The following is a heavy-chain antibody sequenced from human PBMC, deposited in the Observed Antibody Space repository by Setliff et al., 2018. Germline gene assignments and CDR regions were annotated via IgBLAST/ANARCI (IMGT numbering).Heavy chain of an antibody. CDR3: ARGGVDTAMVYYFDY. CDR2: IYHSGST. J-gene: IGHJ4*02. V-gene: IGHV4-38-2*01. D-gene: IGHD5-18*01. CDR1: GYSISSGYY. Sequence: ASETLSLTCAVSGYSISSGYYWGWIRQPPGKGLEWIGSIYHSGSTYYNPSLKSRVTISVDTSKNQFSLKLSSVTAADTAVYYCARGGVDTAMVYYFDYWGQGTLVTVSS.